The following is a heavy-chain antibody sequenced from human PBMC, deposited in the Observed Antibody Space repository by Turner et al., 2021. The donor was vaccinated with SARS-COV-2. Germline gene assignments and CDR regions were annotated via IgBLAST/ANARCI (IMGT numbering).Heavy chain of an antibody. Sequence: EVQLVESGGGLVKSGGSLRLSCAGSGFTFSDYWMGWVRQAPGKGLGWVANIKTDGSSKYYVDSVKDRFTTSRDNAKNSLYLQMYSLRAEDTAVYYCVRHGSWNFDSWGQGTLVTVSS. CDR1: GFTFSDYW. CDR3: VRHGSWNFDS. J-gene: IGHJ5*01. V-gene: IGHV3-7*01. D-gene: IGHD1-1*01. CDR2: IKTDGSSK.